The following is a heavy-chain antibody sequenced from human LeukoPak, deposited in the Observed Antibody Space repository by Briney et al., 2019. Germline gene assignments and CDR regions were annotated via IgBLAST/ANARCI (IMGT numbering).Heavy chain of an antibody. CDR3: ARDDIAAGGTTDL. D-gene: IGHD6-13*01. Sequence: GGSLRLSCAASGFSVNNNYMSWVRQAPGKGLEWVSVIYSGGRTYYADSVKGRFTISRDNSKNTLYLQMNSLRAEDTAVYYCARDDIAAGGTTDLWGQGTLVTVSS. CDR2: IYSGGRT. CDR1: GFSVNNNY. V-gene: IGHV3-53*01. J-gene: IGHJ5*02.